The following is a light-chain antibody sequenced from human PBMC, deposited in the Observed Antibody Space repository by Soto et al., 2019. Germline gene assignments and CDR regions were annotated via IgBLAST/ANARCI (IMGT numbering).Light chain of an antibody. J-gene: IGLJ1*01. V-gene: IGLV2-11*01. CDR3: CSYAGSYTPVV. CDR1: SSDVGGYNY. CDR2: DVS. Sequence: QSALTQPRSVSGSPGQSVTISCTGTSSDVGGYNYVSWYQQHPGKAPKLMIYDVSKRPSRVPDRFSGSKSGNTASLTISGLQAEDEVDYYCCSYAGSYTPVVFGTGTKVTVL.